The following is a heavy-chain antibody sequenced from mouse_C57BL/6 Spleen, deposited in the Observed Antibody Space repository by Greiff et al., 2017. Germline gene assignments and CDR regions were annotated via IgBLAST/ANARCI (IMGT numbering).Heavy chain of an antibody. Sequence: EVQRVESGTVLARPGASVKMSCKTSGYTFTSYWMHWVKQRPGQGLEWIGAIYPGNSDTSYNQKFKGKAKLTAVTSASTAYMELSSLTNEDSAVYYCTRVSYGSSAWFAYWGQGTLVTVSA. CDR1: GYTFTSYW. J-gene: IGHJ3*01. D-gene: IGHD1-1*01. CDR3: TRVSYGSSAWFAY. CDR2: IYPGNSDT. V-gene: IGHV1-5*01.